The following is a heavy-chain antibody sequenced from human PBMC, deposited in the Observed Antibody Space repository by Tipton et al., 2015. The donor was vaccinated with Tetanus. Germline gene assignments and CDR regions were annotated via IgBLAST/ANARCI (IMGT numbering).Heavy chain of an antibody. CDR1: GYSFTSYW. J-gene: IGHJ4*02. Sequence: VQLVQSGAEVKKPGESLKISCKGSGYSFTSYWIGWVRQMPGKGLEWMGIIYPGDSDTRYSPSFQGQVTISADKSISTAYLQWSSLKASDTAMYYCARLKRRDDFWADPDYFDYWGQGTLVTVSS. V-gene: IGHV5-51*01. CDR2: IYPGDSDT. CDR3: ARLKRRDDFWADPDYFDY. D-gene: IGHD3-3*01.